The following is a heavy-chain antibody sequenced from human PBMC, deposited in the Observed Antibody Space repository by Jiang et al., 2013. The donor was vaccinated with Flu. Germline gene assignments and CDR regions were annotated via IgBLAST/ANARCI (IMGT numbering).Heavy chain of an antibody. CDR1: GGSISSGGYY. D-gene: IGHD2-15*01. J-gene: IGHJ5*02. V-gene: IGHV4-31*03. Sequence: GSGLVKPSETLSLICSVSGGSISSGGYYWSWIRQLPGKGLEWIGHIYYSGNTFYNPSLRSRVTISIDTSKKQFSLKLTSVTAADTAIYYCSRGGVDITVVVAATGWFDPWGQGTLVTVSS. CDR2: IYYSGNT. CDR3: SRGGVDITVVVAATGWFDP.